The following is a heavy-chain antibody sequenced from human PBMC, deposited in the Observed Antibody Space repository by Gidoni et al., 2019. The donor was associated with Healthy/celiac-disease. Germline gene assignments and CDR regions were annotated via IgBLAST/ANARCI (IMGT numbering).Heavy chain of an antibody. CDR1: GFTFSSYA. Sequence: EVQLLESGGGLVQPGGSLRLYCADSGFTFSSYALSWVRQASGKGLELVAAISGSGGRTYYADDVKGRFTISRDNSKNTLYLQMNSLRAEDTAVYYCAKDRYSSGYDAFDIWGQGTMVTVSS. D-gene: IGHD6-19*01. CDR2: ISGSGGRT. V-gene: IGHV3-23*01. CDR3: AKDRYSSGYDAFDI. J-gene: IGHJ3*02.